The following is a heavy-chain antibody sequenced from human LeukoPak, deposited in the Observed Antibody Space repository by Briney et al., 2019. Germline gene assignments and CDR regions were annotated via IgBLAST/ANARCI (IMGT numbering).Heavy chain of an antibody. D-gene: IGHD3-3*01. CDR3: ARVRTTSYDFLLLDI. Sequence: PGGSLRLSCAASGFNFNSYAMHWVRQAPGKGLEYVSAISSNGGSTYYASSVKGRFTISRDNSKNTLYLQMGSLRSEDTAVYYCARVRTTSYDFLLLDIWGQGTMVTVSS. J-gene: IGHJ3*02. CDR1: GFNFNSYA. V-gene: IGHV3-64*01. CDR2: ISSNGGST.